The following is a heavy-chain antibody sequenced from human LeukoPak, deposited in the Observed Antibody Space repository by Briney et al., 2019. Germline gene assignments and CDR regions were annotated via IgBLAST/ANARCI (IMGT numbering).Heavy chain of an antibody. V-gene: IGHV4-30-4*01. Sequence: SETLSLTCTVSGGSISSGDYYWSWIRQPPGKGLEWIGYNYYSGSTYYNPSLKSRVTISVDTSKNQFSLKLSSVTAADTAVYYCARVDSSGYGAFDIWGQGTMVTVSS. J-gene: IGHJ3*02. CDR3: ARVDSSGYGAFDI. CDR2: NYYSGST. D-gene: IGHD3-22*01. CDR1: GGSISSGDYY.